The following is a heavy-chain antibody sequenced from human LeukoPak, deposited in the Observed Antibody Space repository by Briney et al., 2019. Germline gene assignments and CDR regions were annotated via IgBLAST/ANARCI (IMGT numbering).Heavy chain of an antibody. D-gene: IGHD6-13*01. CDR2: ISGSAAST. CDR1: GLSVRNKY. CDR3: ARSVRIAANV. V-gene: IGHV3-23*01. Sequence: PGGSLRLSCAASGLSVRNKYMTWVRQAPGKGLEWVSSISGSAASTYYADSVKGRFTISRDSSKNTLYLQMNSLRAEDTAIYYCARSVRIAANVWGQGTLVTVSS. J-gene: IGHJ4*02.